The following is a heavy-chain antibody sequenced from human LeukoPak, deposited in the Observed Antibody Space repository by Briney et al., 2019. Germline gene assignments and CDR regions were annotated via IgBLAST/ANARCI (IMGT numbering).Heavy chain of an antibody. V-gene: IGHV4-34*01. CDR3: ATLVWFGYHMDV. D-gene: IGHD3-10*01. CDR2: INRSRST. CDR1: GGSFSGYY. J-gene: IGHJ6*03. Sequence: SETLSLTCAVYGGSFSGYYWSWIRQPPGKGLEWIGEINRSRSTNYNPSLKSRVTISVDMSKNQFSLKLSSVTAADTAVYYCATLVWFGYHMDVWGKGTTVTVSS.